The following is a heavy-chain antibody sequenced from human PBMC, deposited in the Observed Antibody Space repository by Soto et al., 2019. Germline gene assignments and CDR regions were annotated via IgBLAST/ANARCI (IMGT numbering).Heavy chain of an antibody. Sequence: PGGSMRLSCAASGFTFSSYAMSWVRQAPGKGLEWVSAISGSGGSTYYADSVKGRFTIPRDNSKNTLYLQMNSLRAEDTAVYYCAVGSRFEYSSGWWGFDYWGQGTLVTVSS. CDR3: AVGSRFEYSSGWWGFDY. J-gene: IGHJ4*02. D-gene: IGHD6-19*01. V-gene: IGHV3-23*01. CDR1: GFTFSSYA. CDR2: ISGSGGST.